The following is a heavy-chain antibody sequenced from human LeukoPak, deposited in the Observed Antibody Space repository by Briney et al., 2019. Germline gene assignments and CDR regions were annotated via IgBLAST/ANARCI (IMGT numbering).Heavy chain of an antibody. CDR1: GGPFSGYY. D-gene: IGHD3-10*01. CDR2: INYRGST. CDR3: ARPRYGSGSYYNRRGSNWFDP. J-gene: IGHJ5*02. V-gene: IGHV4-34*01. Sequence: SEPVSLTCAVYGGPFSGYYWSWIRQPPGKGLEWIGEINYRGSTNYNLSLKSRVTISVDTSKNQFSLKLSSVTAADTAVYYCARPRYGSGSYYNRRGSNWFDPWGQGTLVTV.